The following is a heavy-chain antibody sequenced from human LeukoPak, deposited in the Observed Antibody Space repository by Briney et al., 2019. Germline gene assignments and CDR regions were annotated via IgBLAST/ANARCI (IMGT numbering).Heavy chain of an antibody. Sequence: PGRSLRLSCAASGFTFSSYAMHWVRQAPGKGLEWVAVISYDGSNKYYADSVEGRFTISRDNSKNTLYLQMTSLRAEDTAVYYCARATPLRISGWYGYFDYWGQGTLVTVSS. CDR3: ARATPLRISGWYGYFDY. CDR1: GFTFSSYA. D-gene: IGHD6-19*01. J-gene: IGHJ4*02. CDR2: ISYDGSNK. V-gene: IGHV3-30-3*01.